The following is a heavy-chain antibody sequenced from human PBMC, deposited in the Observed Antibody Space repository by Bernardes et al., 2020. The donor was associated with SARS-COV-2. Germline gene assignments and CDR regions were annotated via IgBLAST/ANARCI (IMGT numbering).Heavy chain of an antibody. D-gene: IGHD2-2*01. CDR1: GGSISSSSYY. Sequence: SETLSLTCTVSGGSISSSSYYWGWIRQPPGKGLEWIGSIYYSGSTYYNPSLKSRVTISVDTSKNQFSLKLSSVTAADTAVYYCARHKTGGDIVVVPAAPDYWGQGTLVTVSS. J-gene: IGHJ4*02. CDR2: IYYSGST. CDR3: ARHKTGGDIVVVPAAPDY. V-gene: IGHV4-39*01.